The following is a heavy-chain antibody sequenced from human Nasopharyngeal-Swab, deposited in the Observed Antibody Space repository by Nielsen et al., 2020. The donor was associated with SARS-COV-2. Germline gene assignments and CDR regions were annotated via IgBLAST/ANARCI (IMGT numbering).Heavy chain of an antibody. J-gene: IGHJ6*02. D-gene: IGHD3-22*01. V-gene: IGHV3-33*01. CDR3: ASVNEDSSGYPYYYYGMDV. CDR2: IWYDGSNK. Sequence: VRQAPGKGLEWVAVIWYDGSNKYYADSVKGRFTISRDNSKNTLYLQMNSLRAEDTAVYYCASVNEDSSGYPYYYYGMDVWGQGTTVTVSS.